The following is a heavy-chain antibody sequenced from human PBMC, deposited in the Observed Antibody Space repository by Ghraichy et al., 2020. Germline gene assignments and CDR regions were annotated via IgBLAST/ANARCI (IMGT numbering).Heavy chain of an antibody. D-gene: IGHD3-22*01. CDR1: GFTFSSYS. Sequence: GGSLRLSCAASGFTFSSYSMNWVRQAPGKGLEWVSYISSSSRTIYYADSVKGRFTISRDNAKNSLYLQMDSLRDEDTAVYYCASDGYYDNSGHYYDRFDYWGQGTLVTVSS. CDR2: ISSSSRTI. J-gene: IGHJ4*02. CDR3: ASDGYYDNSGHYYDRFDY. V-gene: IGHV3-48*02.